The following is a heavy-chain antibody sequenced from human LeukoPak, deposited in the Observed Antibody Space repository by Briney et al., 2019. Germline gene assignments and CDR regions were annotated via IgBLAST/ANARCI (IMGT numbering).Heavy chain of an antibody. CDR2: VDPSDSDT. CDR3: VRLGPSRYYFDY. V-gene: IGHV5-51*01. J-gene: IGHJ4*02. CDR1: GYKFTDYW. D-gene: IGHD3-3*01. Sequence: GESLKISCKVSGYKFTDYWIGWVRHMPGQGLEWMGIVDPSDSDTRYSPSFQGQVTISADNGITTAYLQWSTVEASDTAIYYCVRLGPSRYYFDYWGQGTQVTVSS.